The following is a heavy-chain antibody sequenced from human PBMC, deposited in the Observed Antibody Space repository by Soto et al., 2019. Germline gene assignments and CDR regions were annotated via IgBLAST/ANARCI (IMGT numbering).Heavy chain of an antibody. J-gene: IGHJ4*02. Sequence: EVQLVESGGGLVQPGGSLRLSCAASGFIFSTYSMNWVRQAPGKGLEWLSYISSSSSTMYYADSVKGRFTISRDNAKKSVYLQTNSLRDEDTAGYYCARISILASSQEYWGRGTLVTVSS. CDR2: ISSSSSTM. CDR1: GFIFSTYS. V-gene: IGHV3-48*02. CDR3: ARISILASSQEY. D-gene: IGHD1-26*01.